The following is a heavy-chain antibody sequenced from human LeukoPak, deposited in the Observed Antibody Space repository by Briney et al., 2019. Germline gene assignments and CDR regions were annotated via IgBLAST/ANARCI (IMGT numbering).Heavy chain of an antibody. J-gene: IGHJ4*02. Sequence: GGSLRLSCAASGFTFSSYGMHWVRQAPGKGLEWVAFIRYDGSNKYYADSVKGRFTISRDNSKNTLYLQMNSLRAEDTAVYYCAKAVGEVYNFDYWGQGTLVTVSS. V-gene: IGHV3-30*02. CDR3: AKAVGEVYNFDY. CDR1: GFTFSSYG. CDR2: IRYDGSNK. D-gene: IGHD2-15*01.